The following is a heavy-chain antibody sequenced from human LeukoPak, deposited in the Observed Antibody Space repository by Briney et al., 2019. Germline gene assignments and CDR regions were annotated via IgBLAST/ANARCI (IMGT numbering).Heavy chain of an antibody. CDR1: GGSISSSSSYY. Sequence: SETLSLTCTVSGGSISSSSSYYWAWIRQPPGKGLEWIGTMSNSGSTYYNPSLKSRVTISGDTSKNQFSLKLTSVTAADTAVFYCARRSQTTAGRGIDHWGQGTLVTVSS. V-gene: IGHV4-39*01. CDR3: ARRSQTTAGRGIDH. CDR2: MSNSGST. J-gene: IGHJ4*02. D-gene: IGHD6-13*01.